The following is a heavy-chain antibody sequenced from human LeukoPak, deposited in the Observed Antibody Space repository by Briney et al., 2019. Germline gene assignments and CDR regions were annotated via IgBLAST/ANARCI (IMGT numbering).Heavy chain of an antibody. Sequence: PSETLSLTCTVSGGSISSYYWSWIRQPPGKGLEWIGYIYYSGSTNYKPSVKSRVTISVDTSKNQFSLKLSSVTAADTAVYYCARAGWYSGSYFGDYMDVWGKGTTVTVSS. V-gene: IGHV4-59*01. CDR1: GGSISSYY. D-gene: IGHD1-26*01. J-gene: IGHJ6*03. CDR2: IYYSGST. CDR3: ARAGWYSGSYFGDYMDV.